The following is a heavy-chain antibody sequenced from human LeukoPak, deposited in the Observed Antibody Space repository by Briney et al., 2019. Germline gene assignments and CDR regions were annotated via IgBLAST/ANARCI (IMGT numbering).Heavy chain of an antibody. CDR3: AREGLDY. J-gene: IGHJ4*02. Sequence: ASVKVSCKASGYTFTGYYMHWVRQAPGQGLEWMGWINPNSGGTNYAQKFQDRVTITSDTSISTAYMELSSLRSDDTAVYYCAREGLDYWGQGTLVTVSS. CDR1: GYTFTGYY. CDR2: INPNSGGT. V-gene: IGHV1-2*02.